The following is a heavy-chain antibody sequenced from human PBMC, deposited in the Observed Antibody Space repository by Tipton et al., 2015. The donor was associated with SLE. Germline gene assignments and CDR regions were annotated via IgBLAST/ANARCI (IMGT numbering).Heavy chain of an antibody. CDR2: IYPGDSDT. D-gene: IGHD3-22*01. V-gene: IGHV5-51*01. CDR3: ARTYYYDSSSPGYFDL. J-gene: IGHJ2*01. Sequence: QLVQSGAEVKKPGESLKISCKGSGYSFTSYWIGWVRQMPGKGLEWMGIIYPGDSDTRYSPSFQGQVTISADKSISTAYLQWSSLKASDTAMYYCARTYYYDSSSPGYFDLWGRGTLVTVSS. CDR1: GYSFTSYW.